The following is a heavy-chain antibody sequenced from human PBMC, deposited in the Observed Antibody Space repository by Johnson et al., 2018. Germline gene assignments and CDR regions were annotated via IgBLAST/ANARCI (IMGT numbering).Heavy chain of an antibody. CDR3: VRDESPYYPYCYDY. CDR2: ITTSGGTL. CDR1: GFTFSYYY. Sequence: QVQLVESGGGLVKPGGSLRLSCAASGFTFSYYYMSWIRQAPGKGLEWVSYITTSGGTLYYADSVKGQFSISRDNAKNSLYLQMNSLRAEDTAVYYCVRDESPYYPYCYDYWGQGTLVTVSS. V-gene: IGHV3-11*01. J-gene: IGHJ4*02. D-gene: IGHD3-22*01.